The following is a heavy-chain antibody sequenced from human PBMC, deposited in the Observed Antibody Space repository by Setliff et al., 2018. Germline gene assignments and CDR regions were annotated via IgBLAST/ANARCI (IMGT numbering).Heavy chain of an antibody. CDR2: IYYRGTT. Sequence: SETLSLTCAAFGGTFSDYHWTWIRQPPGKGLEWIGSIYYRGTTYSNASLASRLTLSVDTSKNQFSLKLTSVTASDTAVYYCARTGTYRYFDSWGQGTRVTVSS. V-gene: IGHV4-34*01. D-gene: IGHD1-7*01. CDR1: GGTFSDYH. CDR3: ARTGTYRYFDS. J-gene: IGHJ4*02.